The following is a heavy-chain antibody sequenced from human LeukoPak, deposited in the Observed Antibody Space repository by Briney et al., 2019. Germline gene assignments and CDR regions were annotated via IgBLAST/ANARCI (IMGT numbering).Heavy chain of an antibody. V-gene: IGHV4-61*02. CDR1: GGSISSGNYY. D-gene: IGHD2-21*01. CDR3: ARHFFEFGGESNWFDP. J-gene: IGHJ5*02. Sequence: SQTLSLTCTVSGGSISSGNYYWSWIRQPAGKGLEWIGRIYTSGSTNYNPSLKSRVTISVDTSKNQFSLKLSSVTAADTAVYYCARHFFEFGGESNWFDPWGQGTLVTVSS. CDR2: IYTSGST.